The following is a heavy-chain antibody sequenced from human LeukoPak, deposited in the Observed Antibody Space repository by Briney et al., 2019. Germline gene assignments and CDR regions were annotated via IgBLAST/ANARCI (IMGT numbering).Heavy chain of an antibody. Sequence: GASVEVSCKASGYTFTSYGISWVRQAPGQGLEWMGWISAYNGNTNYAQKLQGRVTMTTDTSTSTAYMELRSLRSDDTAVYYCAREENGWFGESYYYFDYWGQGTLVTVSS. CDR1: GYTFTSYG. CDR2: ISAYNGNT. V-gene: IGHV1-18*01. D-gene: IGHD3-10*01. J-gene: IGHJ4*02. CDR3: AREENGWFGESYYYFDY.